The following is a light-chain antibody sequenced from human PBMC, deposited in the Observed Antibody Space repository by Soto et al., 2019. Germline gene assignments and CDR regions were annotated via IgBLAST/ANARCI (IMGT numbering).Light chain of an antibody. Sequence: EIVLTLSPSALSLSPGERATLSCRASQSVSSYLAWYQQKPGQAPRLLIYDASNGATGIPARFSGSGSGTDFTLTISSLEPEDFAVYYCQQRSNWPPITFGQGTRLEIK. J-gene: IGKJ5*01. CDR3: QQRSNWPPIT. V-gene: IGKV3-11*01. CDR2: DAS. CDR1: QSVSSY.